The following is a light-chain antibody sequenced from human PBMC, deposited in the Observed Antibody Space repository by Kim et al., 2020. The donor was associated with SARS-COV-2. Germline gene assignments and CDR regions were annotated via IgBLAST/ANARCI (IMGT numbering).Light chain of an antibody. V-gene: IGKV1-12*01. CDR2: AAS. Sequence: ASVGDRVTITCRASQDINSWLAWYQQKPGKAPKLLIYAASSLQSGVPSRFSGSETGTDFTLTISSLQPEDFATYYCQQANSFPYTFGQGTKVDIK. CDR1: QDINSW. J-gene: IGKJ2*01. CDR3: QQANSFPYT.